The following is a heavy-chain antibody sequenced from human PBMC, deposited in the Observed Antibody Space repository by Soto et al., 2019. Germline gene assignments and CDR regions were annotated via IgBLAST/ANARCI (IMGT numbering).Heavy chain of an antibody. CDR3: AKDRRAGGNYGFYSDF. J-gene: IGHJ4*02. CDR2: SSATGSGT. CDR1: GFTFRSYG. V-gene: IGHV3-23*01. D-gene: IGHD1-7*01. Sequence: EVQLLESGGGLVQPGGSLRLSCAASGFTFRSYGMTWVRQAPGKGLEWVPFSSATGSGTYYADSVKGRFTISRDNSKNTLYLQMTSLRADDTAVYYCAKDRRAGGNYGFYSDFWGQGALVIVSS.